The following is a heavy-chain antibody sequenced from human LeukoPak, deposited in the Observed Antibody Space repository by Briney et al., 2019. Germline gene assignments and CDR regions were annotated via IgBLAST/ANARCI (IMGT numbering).Heavy chain of an antibody. J-gene: IGHJ4*02. CDR3: ATKQWLAPPPDS. D-gene: IGHD6-19*01. V-gene: IGHV3-74*01. CDR1: GFTLSRYW. Sequence: GGSLRLSCAASGFTLSRYWMLWVRQAPGKGLESVSRINTGGTVTTYADSVKGRFTISRDNADNTMFLQMNSVRDEDTAVYYCATKQWLAPPPDSWGQGTPVTVPS. CDR2: INTGGTVT.